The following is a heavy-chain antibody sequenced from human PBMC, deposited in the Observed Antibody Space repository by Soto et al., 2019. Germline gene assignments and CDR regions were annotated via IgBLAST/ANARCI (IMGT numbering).Heavy chain of an antibody. D-gene: IGHD1-26*01. J-gene: IGHJ4*02. CDR3: AGDKVGTTGIDF. V-gene: IGHV1-8*01. Sequence: QAQLVQSGAEVKKPGASVQVSCKASGYTFTGYDINWVRQATGQGLERMGWMNPNSGNTGYAQNFKGRVTMTRDNSITTAYVERPSLRDDDSDVYYCAGDKVGTTGIDFRGQAPLVTVFS. CDR2: MNPNSGNT. CDR1: GYTFTGYD.